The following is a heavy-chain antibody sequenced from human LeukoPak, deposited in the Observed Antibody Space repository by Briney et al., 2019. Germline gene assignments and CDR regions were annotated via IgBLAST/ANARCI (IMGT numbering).Heavy chain of an antibody. CDR2: IIPIFGTA. Sequence: GSSVKVSCKASGGTFSSYAISWVRQAPGQGLEWMGGIIPIFGTANYAQKFQGRVTITADESTSTAYMELSSLRSEDTAVYYCARAYYDFWSGYRKYYFDYRGQGTLVTVSS. CDR1: GGTFSSYA. CDR3: ARAYYDFWSGYRKYYFDY. V-gene: IGHV1-69*01. D-gene: IGHD3-3*01. J-gene: IGHJ4*02.